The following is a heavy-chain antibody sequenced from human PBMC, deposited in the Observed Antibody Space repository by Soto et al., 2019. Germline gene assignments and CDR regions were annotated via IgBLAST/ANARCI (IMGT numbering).Heavy chain of an antibody. CDR1: GGSINSVDYY. CDR3: ARVQRDTAMGHFDY. J-gene: IGHJ4*02. Sequence: QVQLQESGPGLVKPSQTLSLICSVSGGSINSVDYYWSWIRQTPGKGLEWIGYTSYFGTTDYMPSLKSRVTMSVDTSKNQFSLKLSSVTAADTAVYYCARVQRDTAMGHFDYWGQGTLGVVSS. V-gene: IGHV4-30-4*01. D-gene: IGHD5-18*01. CDR2: TSYFGTT.